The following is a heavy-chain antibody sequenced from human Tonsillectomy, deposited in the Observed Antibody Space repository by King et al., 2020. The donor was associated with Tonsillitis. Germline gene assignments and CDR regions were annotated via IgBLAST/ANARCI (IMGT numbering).Heavy chain of an antibody. Sequence: VQLVESGGGLVQPGGSLRLSCAASGFTFSSYSMNWVRQAPGKGLEWVSYISSSSSTIYYADSVKGRFTISRDNAKNSLYLQMNSLRDEDTAVYYCARDKGRQFRPGYYGRDVWGQGTTGTVSS. D-gene: IGHD3-10*01. J-gene: IGHJ6*02. CDR3: ARDKGRQFRPGYYGRDV. CDR1: GFTFSSYS. V-gene: IGHV3-48*02. CDR2: ISSSSSTI.